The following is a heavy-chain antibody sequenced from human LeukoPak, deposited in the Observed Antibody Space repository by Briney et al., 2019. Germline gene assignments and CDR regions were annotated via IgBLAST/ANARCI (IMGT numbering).Heavy chain of an antibody. CDR2: IYYSGST. D-gene: IGHD5-18*01. CDR3: ARGYGYSYLFDY. CDR1: GGSISSGGYY. J-gene: IGHJ4*02. Sequence: PSETLSLTCTVSGGSISSGGYYWSWLRQHPGRGLEWIGYIYYSGSTYCNPSLKSRVTISVDTSKNQFSLKLSSVTAADTAVYYCARGYGYSYLFDYWGQGTLVTVSS. V-gene: IGHV4-31*03.